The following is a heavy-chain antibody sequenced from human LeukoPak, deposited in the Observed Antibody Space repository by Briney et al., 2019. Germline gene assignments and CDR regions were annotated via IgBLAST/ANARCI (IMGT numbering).Heavy chain of an antibody. CDR3: ARVKYGDYGNNWFDP. J-gene: IGHJ5*02. CDR1: GYTFTSYG. Sequence: ASVKVSCKASGYTFTSYGISWVRQAPGQGREWMGWISAYNGNTNYAQKLQGRVTMTTDTSTSTAYMELRSLRSDDTAVYYCARVKYGDYGNNWFDPWGQGTLVTVSS. CDR2: ISAYNGNT. D-gene: IGHD4-17*01. V-gene: IGHV1-18*01.